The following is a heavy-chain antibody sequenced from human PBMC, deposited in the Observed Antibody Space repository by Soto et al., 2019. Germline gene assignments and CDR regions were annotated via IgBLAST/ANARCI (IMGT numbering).Heavy chain of an antibody. CDR3: SRVNAPAPGWFDP. J-gene: IGHJ5*02. CDR2: IYYSGST. CDR1: CGSISSGGYY. D-gene: IGHD2-2*01. Sequence: QVQLQESGPGLVKPSQTLSLTCTVSCGSISSGGYYWSWIRQHPGKGLEWIGYIYYSGSTYYNPSLKSRVTISVDTSKNQFSLKLSSVTASYTAVYYCSRVNAPAPGWFDPCCQGTLVTVSS. V-gene: IGHV4-31*03.